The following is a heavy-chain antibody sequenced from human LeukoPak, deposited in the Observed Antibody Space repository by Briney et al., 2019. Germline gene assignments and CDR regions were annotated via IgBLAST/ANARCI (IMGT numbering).Heavy chain of an antibody. CDR1: GYTFTSYD. Sequence: ASVKVSCKASGYTFTSYDINWVRQATGQGLEWMGWMNPNSGNTGYAQKFQGRVTMTRNTSISTAYMELSSLRSVDTAVYYCARGQGARGAVAHDYSGQGTLVTVSS. V-gene: IGHV1-8*01. CDR3: ARGQGARGAVAHDY. CDR2: MNPNSGNT. J-gene: IGHJ4*01. D-gene: IGHD6-19*01.